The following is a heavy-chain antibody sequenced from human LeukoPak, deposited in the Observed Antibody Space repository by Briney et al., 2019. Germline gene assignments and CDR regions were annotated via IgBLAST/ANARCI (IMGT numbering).Heavy chain of an antibody. V-gene: IGHV1-18*04. CDR2: ISAYNGNT. CDR3: ARTGYCSGGSCEIFADY. CDR1: GYTFTGYY. J-gene: IGHJ4*02. D-gene: IGHD2-15*01. Sequence: ASVKVSCKASGYTFTGYYMHWVRQAPGQGLEWMGWISAYNGNTNYAQKLQGRVTMTTDTSTSTAYMELRSLRSDDTAVYYCARTGYCSGGSCEIFADYWGQGTLVTVSS.